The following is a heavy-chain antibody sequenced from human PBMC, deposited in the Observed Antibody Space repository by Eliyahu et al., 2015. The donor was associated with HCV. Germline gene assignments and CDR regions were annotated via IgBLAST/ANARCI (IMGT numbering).Heavy chain of an antibody. D-gene: IGHD6-19*01. CDR1: VYSVSSNXAA. CDR2: TYYRSKWYN. CDR3: ARVLAVAGRGGMDV. J-gene: IGHJ6*02. V-gene: IGHV6-1*01. Sequence: QVQLQQSGPGLVKPSQXLXLXXXXSVYSVSSNXAAWNWIRQSPSRGLEWLGRTYYRSKWYNDYAVSVKSRITINPVTKNQFSLQLNSVTPEDTAVYYCARVLAVAGRGGMDVWGQGTTVTVSS.